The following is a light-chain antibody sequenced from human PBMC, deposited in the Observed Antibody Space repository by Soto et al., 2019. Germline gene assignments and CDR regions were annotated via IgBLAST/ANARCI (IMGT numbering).Light chain of an antibody. CDR1: QNINIY. J-gene: IGKJ4*01. CDR2: AAS. V-gene: IGKV1-39*01. Sequence: DTQMTQSPGSLSPSVRGSVTITCRASQNINIYLNWYQQRAGHAPRLLIYAASKLQSGVPSRFSGSTSGTDFTLTINSLQPEEFATYYCQQTDSAPSFGGGTKV. CDR3: QQTDSAPS.